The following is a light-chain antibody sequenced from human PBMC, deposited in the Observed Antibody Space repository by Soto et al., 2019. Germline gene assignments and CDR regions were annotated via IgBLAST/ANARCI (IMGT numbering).Light chain of an antibody. CDR1: QSVSSN. Sequence: EIVMTQSPATLSVSPGERATLSCRASQSVSSNLAWYQQKPGKAPRLLIYGASTRDTGIPARFSGSGSATEYTLTISSHQSEDFAVYYCHQYNNWPHTFGQGTKLEIK. V-gene: IGKV3-15*01. J-gene: IGKJ2*01. CDR3: HQYNNWPHT. CDR2: GAS.